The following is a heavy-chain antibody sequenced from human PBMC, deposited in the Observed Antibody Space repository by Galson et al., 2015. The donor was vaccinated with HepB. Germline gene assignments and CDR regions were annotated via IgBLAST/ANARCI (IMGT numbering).Heavy chain of an antibody. J-gene: IGHJ6*02. V-gene: IGHV5-51*01. CDR2: TYPGDSDT. Sequence: QSAAAVQKPGESLKISCRGSEYRFTNFRIAWVRQMPGRGLEWMGTTYPGDSDTRYSPSFQGQVTISVDTSIRTAYLQWRSLKAADTAMYYCAKFKDHGSAYGMDVWGQGTTVTVSS. CDR3: AKFKDHGSAYGMDV. CDR1: EYRFTNFR. D-gene: IGHD2-15*01.